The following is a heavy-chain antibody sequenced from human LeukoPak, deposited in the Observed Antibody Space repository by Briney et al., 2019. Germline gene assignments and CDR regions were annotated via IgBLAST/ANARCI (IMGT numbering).Heavy chain of an antibody. CDR3: AIPRYDYGEFDY. D-gene: IGHD4-17*01. CDR1: GYTFTGYY. J-gene: IGHJ4*02. CDR2: INPNSGGT. Sequence: ASVKVSCKASGYTFTGYYMRWVRQAPGQGLEWMGRINPNSGGTNYAQKFQGRVTMTRDTSISTAYMELSRLRSDDTAVYYCAIPRYDYGEFDYWGQGTLVTVSS. V-gene: IGHV1-2*06.